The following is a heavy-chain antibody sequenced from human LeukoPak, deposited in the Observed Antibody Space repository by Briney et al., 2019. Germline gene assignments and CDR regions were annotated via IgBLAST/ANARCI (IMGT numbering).Heavy chain of an antibody. Sequence: ASVKVSCKASGYTFTSYDINWVRQATGQGLEWMGWKNPNSGRTGFAQKFQGRLTMTTDTSISTAYMELSSLTSEDTAVYYNARGPVSTHGMDVWGQGTTVTVSS. D-gene: IGHD2-2*01. CDR1: GYTFTSYD. V-gene: IGHV1-8*01. CDR3: ARGPVSTHGMDV. CDR2: KNPNSGRT. J-gene: IGHJ6*02.